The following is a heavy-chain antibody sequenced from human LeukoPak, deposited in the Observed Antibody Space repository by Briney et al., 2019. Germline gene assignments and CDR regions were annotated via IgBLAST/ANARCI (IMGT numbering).Heavy chain of an antibody. CDR1: GFTFSSYS. V-gene: IGHV3-21*04. Sequence: GGSLRLSCAASGFTFSSYSMNWVRQAPGKGLEWVSSISSSSSYIYYADSVKGRFTISRDNAKNSLYLQMNSLRAEDTAMYYCARQRPEPEVFDIWGQGTMVTVSS. D-gene: IGHD1-14*01. CDR2: ISSSSSYI. J-gene: IGHJ3*02. CDR3: ARQRPEPEVFDI.